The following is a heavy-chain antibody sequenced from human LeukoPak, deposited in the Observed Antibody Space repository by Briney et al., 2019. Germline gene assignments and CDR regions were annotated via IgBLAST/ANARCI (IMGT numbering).Heavy chain of an antibody. D-gene: IGHD2-15*01. CDR2: ISSSSSTI. CDR3: ASLSLGYCSGGSCPSLYYGMDV. Sequence: GGSLRLSCAASGFTFSSYSMNWVRQAPGKGLEWVSYISSSSSTIYYADSVKGRFTISRDNAKNSLYLQMNSLRAEDTAVYYCASLSLGYCSGGSCPSLYYGMDVWGQGTTVTVSS. J-gene: IGHJ6*02. V-gene: IGHV3-48*01. CDR1: GFTFSSYS.